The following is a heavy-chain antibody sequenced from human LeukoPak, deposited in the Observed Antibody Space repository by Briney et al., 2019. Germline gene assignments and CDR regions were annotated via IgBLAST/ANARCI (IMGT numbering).Heavy chain of an antibody. CDR1: GFTFSSYW. CDR2: IKSGGSST. V-gene: IGHV3-74*01. Sequence: GGSLRLSCAASGFTFSSYWMHWVRQAPGKGLVWVSRIKSGGSSTSYADSVKGRFTISRDNAKNTLYLQMNSLRAEDTAVYYCARDWNYYDSSGYYYVDAFDIWGQGTMVTVSS. D-gene: IGHD3-22*01. CDR3: ARDWNYYDSSGYYYVDAFDI. J-gene: IGHJ3*02.